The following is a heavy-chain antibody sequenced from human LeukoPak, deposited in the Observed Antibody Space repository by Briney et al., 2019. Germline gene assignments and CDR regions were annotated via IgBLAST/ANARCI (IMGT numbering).Heavy chain of an antibody. CDR2: INPSGGST. Sequence: ASVKVSCKASGYTFTSYYMQWVRQAPGQGREWMGIINPSGGSTSYAQKFQGRVTMTRDTSTSTVYMELSSLRSEDTAVYYCARAYSTMIVVTYFQHWGQGTLVTVSS. D-gene: IGHD3-22*01. CDR1: GYTFTSYY. J-gene: IGHJ1*01. V-gene: IGHV1-46*01. CDR3: ARAYSTMIVVTYFQH.